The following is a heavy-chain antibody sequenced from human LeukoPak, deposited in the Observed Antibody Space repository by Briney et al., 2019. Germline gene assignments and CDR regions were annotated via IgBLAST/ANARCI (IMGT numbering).Heavy chain of an antibody. CDR3: ARHAIVVVPAGNFDY. D-gene: IGHD2-2*01. Sequence: PGESLKISCKGSGYSFTSYWIGWVRQMPGKGLEGMGIIYPDHSDTRYSPYLQGQVTISANKSISTASLQWSSLKASDTAMYYCARHAIVVVPAGNFDYWGQGTLVTVSS. J-gene: IGHJ4*02. CDR1: GYSFTSYW. CDR2: IYPDHSDT. V-gene: IGHV5-51*01.